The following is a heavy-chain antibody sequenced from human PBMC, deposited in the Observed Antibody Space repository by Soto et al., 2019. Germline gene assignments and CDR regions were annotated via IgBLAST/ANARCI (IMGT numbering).Heavy chain of an antibody. D-gene: IGHD3-9*01. Sequence: PSETLSLTCAVSGGSISSGGYSWSWIRQPPGKGLEWIGYINYSGNTNYNPSLKSRVTISVDTSKNQFSLKLSSVTAADTAVYYCARKDFDGFYGMDVWGQGTTVTVSS. CDR3: ARKDFDGFYGMDV. CDR1: GGSISSGGYS. CDR2: INYSGNT. J-gene: IGHJ6*02. V-gene: IGHV4-61*08.